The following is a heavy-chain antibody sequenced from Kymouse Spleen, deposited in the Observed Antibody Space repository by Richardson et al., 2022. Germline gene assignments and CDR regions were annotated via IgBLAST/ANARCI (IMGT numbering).Heavy chain of an antibody. CDR3: ARGQQLGAAWFDP. Sequence: QVQLQQWGAGLLKPSETLSLTCAVYGGSFSGYYWSWIRQPPGKGLEWIGEINHSGSTNYNPSLKSRVTISVDTSKNQFSLKLSSVTAADTAVYYCARGQQLGAAWFDPWGQGTLVTVSS. CDR1: GGSFSGYY. CDR2: INHSGST. D-gene: IGHD6-13*01,IGHD6-6*01. V-gene: IGHV4-34*01. J-gene: IGHJ5*02.